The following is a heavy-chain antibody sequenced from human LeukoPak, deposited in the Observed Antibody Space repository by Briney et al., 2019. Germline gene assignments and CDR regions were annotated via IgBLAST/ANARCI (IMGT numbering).Heavy chain of an antibody. J-gene: IGHJ4*02. Sequence: ASVKVSCKASGYTFTSYYMHWVRQAPGQGLEWMGIINPGGGSTNYPQKFQGRVTMTRDTSTSTVYMELSSLRFEDTAVYYCARGGYSDYEPTFDYWGQGTLVTVSS. D-gene: IGHD5-12*01. V-gene: IGHV1-46*01. CDR3: ARGGYSDYEPTFDY. CDR2: INPGGGST. CDR1: GYTFTSYY.